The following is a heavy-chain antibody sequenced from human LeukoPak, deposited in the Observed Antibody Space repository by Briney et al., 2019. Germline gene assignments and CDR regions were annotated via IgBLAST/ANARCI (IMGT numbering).Heavy chain of an antibody. D-gene: IGHD3-22*01. Sequence: GESLKISCKGSGYSFTSYWIGWVRQMPGKGLEWMGIIYHGDSDTRYSPSFQGQVTISADKSISTAYLQWSSLKASDTAMYYCARPTYYYDSSGLGDAFDIWGQGTMVTVSS. CDR1: GYSFTSYW. CDR2: IYHGDSDT. V-gene: IGHV5-51*01. CDR3: ARPTYYYDSSGLGDAFDI. J-gene: IGHJ3*02.